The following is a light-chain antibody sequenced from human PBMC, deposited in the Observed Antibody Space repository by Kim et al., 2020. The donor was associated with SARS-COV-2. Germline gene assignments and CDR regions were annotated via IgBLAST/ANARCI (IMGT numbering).Light chain of an antibody. J-gene: IGKJ1*01. Sequence: DIVMTQTPLSLSVTPGQPASISCKSSQSLLYSDGKTYLYCYQQKPGQSPQLLIYEVSSRLSGVPDRFSGSASGTDFTLKISRVEADVVGVYYWMEGIYLRTFVQGTKVDIK. CDR3: MEGIYLRT. CDR1: QSLLYSDGKTY. V-gene: IGKV2-29*01. CDR2: EVS.